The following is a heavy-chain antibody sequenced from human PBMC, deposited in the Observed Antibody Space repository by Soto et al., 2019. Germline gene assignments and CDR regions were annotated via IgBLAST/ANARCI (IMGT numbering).Heavy chain of an antibody. CDR2: IYYSGST. CDR1: GGSISSSSYY. J-gene: IGHJ2*01. Sequence: QLQLQESGPGLVKPSETLSLTCTVSGGSISSSSYYWGWIRQPPGKGLEWIGSIYYSGSTYYNPSLKSRVTISVDTSKNQFSLKLSSVTAADTAVYYCATNPILYTANNEFWYFDLWGRGTLVTVSS. D-gene: IGHD5-18*01. V-gene: IGHV4-39*01. CDR3: ATNPILYTANNEFWYFDL.